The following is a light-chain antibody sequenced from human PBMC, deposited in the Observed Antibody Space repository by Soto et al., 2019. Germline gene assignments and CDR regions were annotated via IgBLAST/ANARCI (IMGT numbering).Light chain of an antibody. V-gene: IGLV1-44*01. CDR2: SNN. Sequence: QSVLPQPPSASGTPGQRVTIYCSGSSSNIGRNTVNWYQQLPGTAPKVLIYSNNQRPSGVSDRFSASKSGTSASLAISGLRFEDEADYYCAAWDDSLNGVVFGGGTKLTVL. CDR1: SSNIGRNT. CDR3: AAWDDSLNGVV. J-gene: IGLJ2*01.